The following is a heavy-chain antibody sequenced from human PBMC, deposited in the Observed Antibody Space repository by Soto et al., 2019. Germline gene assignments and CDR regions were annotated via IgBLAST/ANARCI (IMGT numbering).Heavy chain of an antibody. Sequence: QVQLVQSGAEVKKPGSSVKVSCKASGGTFSSYAISWVRQAPGQGLEWLGGIIPIFGTANYAQKFQGRVTITADESTSPDYMELSSLRSEDTAVYYCARCMGVARRKLQSHGYFDLCVRGTMVTVSS. CDR2: IIPIFGTA. D-gene: IGHD4-4*01. CDR1: GGTFSSYA. J-gene: IGHJ2*01. CDR3: ARCMGVARRKLQSHGYFDL. V-gene: IGHV1-69*01.